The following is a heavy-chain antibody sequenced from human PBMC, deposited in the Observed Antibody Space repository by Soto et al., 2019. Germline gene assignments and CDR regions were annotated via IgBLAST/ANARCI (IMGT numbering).Heavy chain of an antibody. CDR3: TREASSWGFAFDL. Sequence: EVQLLESGGGLVQPGGSLRLSCAASGFTFSHYAMSWVRQAAGKGLQWVSTIFGSGSPTHNADSVTGRFGISRDNSNNMLFLEMHSLKDEDTAVYYCTREASSWGFAFDLWGQGTRVAVSS. CDR1: GFTFSHYA. V-gene: IGHV3-23*01. J-gene: IGHJ3*01. CDR2: IFGSGSPT. D-gene: IGHD3-16*01.